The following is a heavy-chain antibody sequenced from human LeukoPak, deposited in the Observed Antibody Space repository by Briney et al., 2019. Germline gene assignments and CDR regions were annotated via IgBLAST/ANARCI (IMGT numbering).Heavy chain of an antibody. CDR3: VKDRTINGRSSPFDS. CDR1: GFSFTTYG. CDR2: ISYDGRNQ. Sequence: GTSLRLSCAASGFSFTTYGMHWVRQAPLKGLEWLAAISYDGRNQSYADSVKGRFTIFRDNSQNTLYLQMNSLRVEDTALYYCVKDRTINGRSSPFDSWGQGTLVTVSS. V-gene: IGHV3-30*18. D-gene: IGHD1-26*01. J-gene: IGHJ4*02.